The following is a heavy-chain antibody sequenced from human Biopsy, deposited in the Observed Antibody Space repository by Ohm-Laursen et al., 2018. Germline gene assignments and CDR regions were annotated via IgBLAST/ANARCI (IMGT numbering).Heavy chain of an antibody. J-gene: IGHJ3*02. V-gene: IGHV1-69*11. Sequence: SSVKVSCKAPTGTFNSYGIIWVRQAPGQGLEWMGRIIPILRTTAYAQTFLGRVTITADSPTSTVDMELTSLTSDDTAVYYCARGGTLVVVPTAVLHSFDIWGQGTMVTVSS. D-gene: IGHD2-2*01. CDR1: TGTFNSYG. CDR3: ARGGTLVVVPTAVLHSFDI. CDR2: IIPILRTT.